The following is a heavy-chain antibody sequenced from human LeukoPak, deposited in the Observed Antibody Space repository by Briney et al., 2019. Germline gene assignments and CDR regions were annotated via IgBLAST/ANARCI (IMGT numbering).Heavy chain of an antibody. Sequence: GESLKISCKGSGYSFTSYWIGWVRQMPGKGLEWMGIIYPGDSEIRNSPSFQGQVTISADKSISTAYLQWSSLKASDTAIYYCARSTDSVYAFDIWGQGTMVIVSS. CDR3: ARSTDSVYAFDI. D-gene: IGHD5/OR15-5a*01. V-gene: IGHV5-51*01. J-gene: IGHJ3*02. CDR2: IYPGDSEI. CDR1: GYSFTSYW.